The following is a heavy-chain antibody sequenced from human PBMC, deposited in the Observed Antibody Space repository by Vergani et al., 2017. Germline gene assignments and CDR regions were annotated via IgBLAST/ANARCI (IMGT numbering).Heavy chain of an antibody. Sequence: QVQLQESGPGLVKPSETLSLTCTVSGGSISSYYWSWIRQPAGKGLEWIGRIYTSGSTNYNPYLKSRVTMSVDTYKNLFSLKLGSVTAADTAVYYCAGGRRDYRNYYYYYYMDVWDRGTTVTFSS. D-gene: IGHD4-11*01. CDR1: GGSISSYY. V-gene: IGHV4-4*07. CDR2: IYTSGST. CDR3: AGGRRDYRNYYYYYYMDV. J-gene: IGHJ6*03.